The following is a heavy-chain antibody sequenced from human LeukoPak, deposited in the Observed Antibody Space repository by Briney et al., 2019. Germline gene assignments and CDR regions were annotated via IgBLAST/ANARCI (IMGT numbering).Heavy chain of an antibody. J-gene: IGHJ5*02. CDR1: GGSISSYY. D-gene: IGHD6-19*01. Sequence: PSETLSLTCTVSGGSISSYYWSWIRQPAGKGLEWIGRIYTSGSTNYNPSLKSRVTMSVDTSKNQFSLKLSSVTAADTAVYYCARAGRSGWSHNWFDPWGQGTLVTVSS. CDR2: IYTSGST. V-gene: IGHV4-4*07. CDR3: ARAGRSGWSHNWFDP.